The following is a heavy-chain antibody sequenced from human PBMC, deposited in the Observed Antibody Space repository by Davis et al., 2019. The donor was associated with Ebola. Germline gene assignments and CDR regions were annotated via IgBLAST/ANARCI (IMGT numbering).Heavy chain of an antibody. CDR3: ARVLTTVTTGWFDP. CDR1: GYTFTSYD. D-gene: IGHD4-17*01. J-gene: IGHJ5*02. V-gene: IGHV1-69*04. CDR2: IIPILGIA. Sequence: SVKVSCKASGYTFTSYDINWVRQATGQGLEWMGRIIPILGIANYAQKFQGRVTITADKSTSTAYMELSSLRSEDTAVYYCARVLTTVTTGWFDPWGQGTLVTVSS.